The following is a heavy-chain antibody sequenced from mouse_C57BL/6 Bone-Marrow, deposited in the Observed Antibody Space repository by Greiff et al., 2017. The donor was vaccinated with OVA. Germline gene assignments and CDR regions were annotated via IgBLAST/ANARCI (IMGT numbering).Heavy chain of an antibody. D-gene: IGHD1-1*01. V-gene: IGHV14-4*01. CDR3: TYDYVSIVRYFDV. J-gene: IGHJ1*03. CDR1: CFNIQAAS. Sequence: EVQLQQSPAELVRPRASVKFSCTASCFNIQAASMHWVKQRPEQGLEWIGWIDSENGYTEYASKFPGKATITADTSSNKAYLQFSSLTSEVTAVYYCTYDYVSIVRYFDVWGTGTTITVSS. CDR2: IDSENGYT.